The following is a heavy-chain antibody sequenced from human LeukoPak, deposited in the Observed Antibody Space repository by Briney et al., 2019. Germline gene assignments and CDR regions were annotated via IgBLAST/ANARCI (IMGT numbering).Heavy chain of an antibody. CDR1: GYSISSGYY. V-gene: IGHV4-38-2*02. J-gene: IGHJ4*02. D-gene: IGHD2-21*02. CDR3: ARGGYCGGDCYFYY. CDR2: IYYSGST. Sequence: SETLSLTCSVSGYSISSGYYWSWIRQPPGKGLEWIGYIYYSGSTNYNPSLKSRVTISVDTSKNQFSLKLSSVTAADTAVYYCARGGYCGGDCYFYYWGQGTLVTVSS.